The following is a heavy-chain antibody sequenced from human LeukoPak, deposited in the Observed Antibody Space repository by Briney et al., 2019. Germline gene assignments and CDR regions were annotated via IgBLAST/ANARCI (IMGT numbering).Heavy chain of an antibody. D-gene: IGHD5-12*01. CDR2: IYHSGST. CDR1: AYSIGSGYY. V-gene: IGHV4-38-2*02. J-gene: IGHJ4*02. CDR3: ARDLKGRLRWGDY. Sequence: PSETLSLTCTVSAYSIGSGYYWGWIRPPPGKGLEWIGSIYHSGSTYYNPSLKSRVTISVDTSKNQFSLKLSSVTAADTAVYYCARDLKGRLRWGDYWGQGTLVTVSS.